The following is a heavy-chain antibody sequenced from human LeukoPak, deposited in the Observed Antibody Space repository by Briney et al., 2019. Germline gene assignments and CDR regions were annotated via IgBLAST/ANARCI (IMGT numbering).Heavy chain of an antibody. CDR1: GFTFDDYA. V-gene: IGHV3-9*01. J-gene: IGHJ4*02. D-gene: IGHD3-3*01. CDR2: ISWNSGSI. Sequence: GRSLRLSCAASGFTFDDYAMHWVRQAPGKGLEWVSGISWNSGSIGYADSVKGRFTISRDNAKNSLYLQMNSLGAEDTAVYYCARGPLYYDFWSGYYGDYWGQGTLVTVSS. CDR3: ARGPLYYDFWSGYYGDY.